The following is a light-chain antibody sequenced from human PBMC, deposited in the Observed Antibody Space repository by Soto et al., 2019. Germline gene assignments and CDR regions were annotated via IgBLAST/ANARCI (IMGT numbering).Light chain of an antibody. CDR1: QSVGRN. CDR3: QEYSKWPLFT. J-gene: IGKJ3*01. Sequence: EIVVTQSPGILSVSPGDRATLSCRASQSVGRNLAWYQQKPGQAPTLLIYAASTRATGLPPRLSGTGSVTDFTLTISTLQSKDFAVYYCQEYSKWPLFTFGPGTRVD. V-gene: IGKV3-15*01. CDR2: AAS.